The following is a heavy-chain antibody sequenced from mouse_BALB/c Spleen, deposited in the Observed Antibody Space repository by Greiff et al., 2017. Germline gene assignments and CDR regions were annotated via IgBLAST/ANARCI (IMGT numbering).Heavy chain of an antibody. D-gene: IGHD1-1*02. Sequence: EVQLVESGGGLVKPGGSLKLSCAASGFTFSSYAMSWVRQSPEKRLEWVAEISSGGSYTYYPDTVTGRFTISRDNAKNTLYLEMSSLRSEDTAMYYCAGDYGQTGAWFAYWGQGTLVTVSA. V-gene: IGHV5-9-4*01. CDR1: GFTFSSYA. CDR2: ISSGGSYT. CDR3: AGDYGQTGAWFAY. J-gene: IGHJ3*01.